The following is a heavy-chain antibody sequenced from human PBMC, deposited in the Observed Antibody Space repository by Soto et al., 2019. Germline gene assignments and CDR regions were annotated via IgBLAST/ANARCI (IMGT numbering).Heavy chain of an antibody. V-gene: IGHV4-34*01. CDR3: ARADREIQPLYSSSGRIPWFDP. CDR1: GGSFSGYY. Sequence: QVQLQQWGAGLLKPSETLSLTCAVYGGSFSGYYWSWIRQPPGKGLEWIGEINHSGSTNYNPSLKRRVTISVDRSQNQFSLKLSSVTAADTAGYYCARADREIQPLYSSSGRIPWFDPWGQGTLVTVSS. J-gene: IGHJ5*02. D-gene: IGHD6-13*01. CDR2: INHSGST.